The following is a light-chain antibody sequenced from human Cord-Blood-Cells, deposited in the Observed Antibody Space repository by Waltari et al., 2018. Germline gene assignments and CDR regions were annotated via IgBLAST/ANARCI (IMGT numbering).Light chain of an antibody. V-gene: IGKV3-20*01. CDR1: QSVSSSY. Sequence: EIVLTQSPGTLSLSPGDRATLPSRASQSVSSSYLAWYQQKPGQARMLLIYGASSRATGIPDRFSGSGSGTDFTFTISRLEPEDFAVYYCQKNGSSPLTFGGGTKVEIK. CDR3: QKNGSSPLT. J-gene: IGKJ4*01. CDR2: GAS.